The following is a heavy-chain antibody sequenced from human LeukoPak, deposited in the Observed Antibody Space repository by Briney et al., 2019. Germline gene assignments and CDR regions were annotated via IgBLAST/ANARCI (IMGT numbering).Heavy chain of an antibody. CDR1: GFTVSSNY. Sequence: TGGPLRLSCAASGFTVSSNYMSWVRQAPGRGLEWVAFIRYDGSNKYYADSVKGRFTISRDNSKNTLYLQMNSLRAEDTAVYYCAKNDYSNFPGAFDIWGQGTMVTVSS. J-gene: IGHJ3*02. D-gene: IGHD4-11*01. CDR2: IRYDGSNK. V-gene: IGHV3-30*02. CDR3: AKNDYSNFPGAFDI.